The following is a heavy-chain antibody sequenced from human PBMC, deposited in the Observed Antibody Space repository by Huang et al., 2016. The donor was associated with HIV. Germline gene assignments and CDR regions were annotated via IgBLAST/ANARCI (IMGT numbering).Heavy chain of an antibody. V-gene: IGHV3-9*01. CDR3: AHRPAPWSPSTDY. D-gene: IGHD3-3*01. CDR1: GFNFDDYS. CDR2: IHWDGRNI. J-gene: IGHJ4*02. Sequence: EVHLVESGGCLVQPGRSLRLSCAASGFNFDDYSMHWIRQVPGKGLEYVEGIHWDGRNIFYADSVKGRFTVARDNAKDSLYLQMNSLRLEDAALYYCAHRPAPWSPSTDYWGQGTLVTVSS.